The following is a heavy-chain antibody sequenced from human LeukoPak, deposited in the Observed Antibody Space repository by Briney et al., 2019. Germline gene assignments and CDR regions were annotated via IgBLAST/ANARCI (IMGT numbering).Heavy chain of an antibody. J-gene: IGHJ4*02. CDR1: GFGFSTYD. CDR3: ARGRGFLPAASPFDY. V-gene: IGHV1-8*01. D-gene: IGHD2-2*01. Sequence: GASVKVSCKASGFGFSTYDINWVRQAAGQGLEWMGWINPKSNNTGFAQRFQGRVTMTTNTSINKAYMELGSLTSKDTAVYFCARGRGFLPAASPFDYWGQGTLVTVSS. CDR2: INPKSNNT.